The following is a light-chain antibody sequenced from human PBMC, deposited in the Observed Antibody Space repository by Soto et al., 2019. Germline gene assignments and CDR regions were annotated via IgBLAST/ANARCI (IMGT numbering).Light chain of an antibody. J-gene: IGLJ1*01. CDR3: TSYAGSINFYV. CDR2: DVN. CDR1: SSDVGEYNY. V-gene: IGLV2-8*01. Sequence: QSALTQPPSASGSPGQSVTISCTGTSSDVGEYNYVSWYQQHPGKAPKLMLYDVNKRPSGVPDRFSGSKSGNTASLTVTGLQAEDEADYYCTSYAGSINFYVFGTGTKVTVL.